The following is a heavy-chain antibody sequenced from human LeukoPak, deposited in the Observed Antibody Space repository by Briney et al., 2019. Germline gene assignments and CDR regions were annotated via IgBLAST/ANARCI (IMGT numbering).Heavy chain of an antibody. D-gene: IGHD1-26*01. Sequence: SETLSLTCAVYGGSFSGYYWSWIRQPPGKGLEWIGEINHSGSTNYNPSLKSRVTISVDTSKNQFSLKLDSVTAADTAIYWESLSFIDYWGQGTLVTVSS. CDR1: GGSFSGYY. V-gene: IGHV4-34*06. CDR3: SLSFIDY. J-gene: IGHJ4*02. CDR2: INHSGST.